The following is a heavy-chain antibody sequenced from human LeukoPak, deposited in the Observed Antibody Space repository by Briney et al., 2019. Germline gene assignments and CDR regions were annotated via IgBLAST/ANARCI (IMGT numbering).Heavy chain of an antibody. CDR3: ARDPPGDGGVTLDY. D-gene: IGHD2-8*02. CDR2: ISSSSDYT. Sequence: GGSLRLSCAASGFTFSDYYMNWIRQAPGEGLEWISYISSSSDYTTYADSVKGRFTISRDNSKNSLYLQMNSLRAEDSAVYYCARDPPGDGGVTLDYWGQGTLVTVSS. J-gene: IGHJ4*02. CDR1: GFTFSDYY. V-gene: IGHV3-11*05.